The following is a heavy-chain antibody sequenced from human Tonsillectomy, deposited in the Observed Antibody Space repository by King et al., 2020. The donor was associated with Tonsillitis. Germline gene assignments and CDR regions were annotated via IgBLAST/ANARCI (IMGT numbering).Heavy chain of an antibody. CDR3: ARGGSPGGWYLDY. V-gene: IGHV3-21*01. Sequence: QLVQSGGGLVKPGGSLRLSCAASGFTSSSYSMNWVRQAPGKGLEWVSSISSSSSYIFYADSVKGRFTISRDNAKNSLYLQMNSLRAEDTAVYYCARGGSPGGWYLDYWGQGTLVTVSS. J-gene: IGHJ4*02. CDR2: ISSSSSYI. D-gene: IGHD6-19*01. CDR1: GFTSSSYS.